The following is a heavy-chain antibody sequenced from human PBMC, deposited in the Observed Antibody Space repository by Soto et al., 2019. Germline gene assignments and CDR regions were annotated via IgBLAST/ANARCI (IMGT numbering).Heavy chain of an antibody. J-gene: IGHJ5*02. Sequence: ASVKVSCKAPGYTFTSYGISWVRQAPGQGLEWMGWISAYNGNTNYAQKLQGRVTMTTDTSTSTAYMELRSLRSDDTAVYYCARVQRGYCISTSCLNWFDPWGQGTLVTVSS. CDR3: ARVQRGYCISTSCLNWFDP. CDR2: ISAYNGNT. V-gene: IGHV1-18*01. CDR1: GYTFTSYG. D-gene: IGHD2-2*01.